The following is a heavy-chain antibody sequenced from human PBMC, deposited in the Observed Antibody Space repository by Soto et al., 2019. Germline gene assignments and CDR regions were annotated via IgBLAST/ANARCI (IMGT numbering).Heavy chain of an antibody. CDR2: ISSSGNTI. D-gene: IGHD3-22*01. CDR3: AKMSSENYYDPVFS. CDR1: GFTFSDYY. J-gene: IGHJ4*02. V-gene: IGHV3-11*01. Sequence: ESGGGLVQTSGSLRIACVASGFTFSDYYMSWVRQAPGKGLEWVSYISSSGNTIYYADSVKGRFTISRDNAKNPVYLQMNSLRAEDTALYFCAKMSSENYYDPVFSWGQGTLVTVSS.